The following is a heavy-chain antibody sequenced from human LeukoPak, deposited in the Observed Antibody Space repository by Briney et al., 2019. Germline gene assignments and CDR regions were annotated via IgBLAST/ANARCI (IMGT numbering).Heavy chain of an antibody. J-gene: IGHJ4*02. Sequence: GGSLRLSCAASGFTFSDYYMSWIRQAPGRGLEWVSYISGSGGTIYYTDSVKGRFTISRDNAKNSLYLQMNSLRADDTAVYYCARAFTYSGYGGDYWGQGTLVTVSS. CDR2: ISGSGGTI. CDR1: GFTFSDYY. CDR3: ARAFTYSGYGGDY. D-gene: IGHD5-12*01. V-gene: IGHV3-11*04.